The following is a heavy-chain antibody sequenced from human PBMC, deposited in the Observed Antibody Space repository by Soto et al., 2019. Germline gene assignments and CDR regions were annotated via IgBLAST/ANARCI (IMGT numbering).Heavy chain of an antibody. V-gene: IGHV1-3*01. CDR1: GYTFTSYA. CDR2: INAGNGNT. D-gene: IGHD6-6*01. J-gene: IGHJ4*02. Sequence: ASVKVSFKASGYTFTSYATHWVRQAPGQRLEWMGWINAGNGNTKYSQKFQGRVTITRDTSASTAYMELSSLRSEDTAVYYCARASGSVAARLFDYWGQGTLVTVSS. CDR3: ARASGSVAARLFDY.